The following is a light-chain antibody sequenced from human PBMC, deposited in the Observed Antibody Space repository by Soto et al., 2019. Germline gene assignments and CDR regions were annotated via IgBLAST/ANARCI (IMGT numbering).Light chain of an antibody. CDR1: QSVSSN. J-gene: IGKJ4*01. CDR2: GAS. V-gene: IGKV3-15*01. Sequence: EIVMKHSPATLSVSPCERATLSCSASQSVSSNLAWYQQKPGQAPRLLIYGASTRATGIPARFSGGGSGTDFTLTISRLEPEDFAVYYCQQFSSYPLTFGGGTKV. CDR3: QQFSSYPLT.